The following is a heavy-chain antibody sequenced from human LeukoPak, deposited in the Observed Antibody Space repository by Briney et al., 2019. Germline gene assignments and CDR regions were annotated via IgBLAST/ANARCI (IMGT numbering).Heavy chain of an antibody. J-gene: IGHJ5*02. Sequence: GGSLRLSCAASGFTFSSYSMNWVRQAPGKGLEWVSYISSGSSFIYYADSVKGRFTISRDNAKNSLYLQMNSLRAEDTAVYYCARDACSGGSCYSGFDPRGHGTLVTVSS. CDR3: ARDACSGGSCYSGFDP. D-gene: IGHD2-15*01. V-gene: IGHV3-48*01. CDR2: ISSGSSFI. CDR1: GFTFSSYS.